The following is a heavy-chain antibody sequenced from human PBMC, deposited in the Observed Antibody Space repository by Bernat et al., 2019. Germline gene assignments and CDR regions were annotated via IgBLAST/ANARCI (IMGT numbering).Heavy chain of an antibody. D-gene: IGHD3-16*01. J-gene: IGHJ4*02. CDR1: GGSISSSSSYY. V-gene: IGHV4-39*01. Sequence: QLQLQESGPGLVKPSETLSLTCTVSGGSISSSSSYYWGWIRQPPGKGLEWIGTIYYGGSTYYNPSLKSRVTISVDTSKNQFSLRLSSVTAADTAVYYCARLYWGPSYYFDYWGQGTLVTVSS. CDR3: ARLYWGPSYYFDY. CDR2: IYYGGST.